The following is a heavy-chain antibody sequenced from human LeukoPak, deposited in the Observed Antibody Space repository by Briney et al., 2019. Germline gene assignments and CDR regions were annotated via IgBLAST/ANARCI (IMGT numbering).Heavy chain of an antibody. V-gene: IGHV3-11*04. CDR3: ARFGTSGYSGDH. Sequence: GGSLRLSCAASGFTFSDYYMSWIRQAPGKGQEWLSYISDLSNNRYYADTVKGRFIISRDDAKNSVYLQMSSLRAEDTAVYYCARFGTSGYSGDHWGQGTLVTVSS. CDR1: GFTFSDYY. D-gene: IGHD3-22*01. J-gene: IGHJ4*02. CDR2: ISDLSNNR.